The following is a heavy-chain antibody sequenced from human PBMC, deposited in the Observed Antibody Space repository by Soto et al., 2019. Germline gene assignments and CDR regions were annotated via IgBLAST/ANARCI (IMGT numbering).Heavy chain of an antibody. V-gene: IGHV3-23*01. CDR3: AKLELPTVITDYYYFGMDV. D-gene: IGHD4-17*01. CDR1: GFTFSTYA. CDR2: ISGSGGST. J-gene: IGHJ6*02. Sequence: GGSLRLSCAASGFTFSTYAMSWVRQAPGKGLEWLSAISGSGGSTYYADSVKGRFTISRDNSKRTLYLHMNSLRAEDTAIYYCAKLELPTVITDYYYFGMDVWGQGTTVTVSS.